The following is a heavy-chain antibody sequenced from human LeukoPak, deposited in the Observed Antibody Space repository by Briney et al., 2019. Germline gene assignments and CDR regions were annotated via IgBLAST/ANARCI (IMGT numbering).Heavy chain of an antibody. J-gene: IGHJ6*02. CDR3: AREPPEGFWLPYYGMDV. V-gene: IGHV1-2*02. CDR1: GYTFTGYY. Sequence: GASVKVSCKASGYTFTGYYMHWVRQAPGQGLEWMGWINPNSGGTNHAQKFQGRVTMTRDTSISTAYMELSRLRSDDTAVYYCAREPPEGFWLPYYGMDVWGQGTTVTVSS. D-gene: IGHD3-3*01. CDR2: INPNSGGT.